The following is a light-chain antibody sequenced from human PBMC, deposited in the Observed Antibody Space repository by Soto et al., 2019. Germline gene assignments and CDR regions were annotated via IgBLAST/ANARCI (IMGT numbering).Light chain of an antibody. CDR1: TSENF. J-gene: IGLJ2*01. CDR2: EVT. CDR3: SSYTGSTPL. V-gene: IGLV2-14*01. Sequence: QSALTQPASVSGSPGQSITISCTGATSENFVSWYQQHPGKIPKLIIYEVTYRPSGVSNRFSGSKSGNMASLTISGLQTDDEAHYYCSSYTGSTPLFGGVTKVTDL.